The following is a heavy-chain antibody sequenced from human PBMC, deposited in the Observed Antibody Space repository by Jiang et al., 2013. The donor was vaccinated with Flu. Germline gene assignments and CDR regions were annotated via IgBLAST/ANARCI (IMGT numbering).Heavy chain of an antibody. CDR2: IYYSGGT. Sequence: GSGLVKPSETLSLTCTVSGGSITSNDYYWVWIRQPPGQGLEWIGSIYYSGGTYYNPSLKSRVTLSVDTSKNHFSLKLRFMTAADTAIYYCARAEKXSGFELPYFVYWGQGILVTVSS. V-gene: IGHV4-39*07. D-gene: IGHD5-12*01. CDR1: GGSITSNDYY. CDR3: ARAEKXSGFELPYFVY. J-gene: IGHJ4*02.